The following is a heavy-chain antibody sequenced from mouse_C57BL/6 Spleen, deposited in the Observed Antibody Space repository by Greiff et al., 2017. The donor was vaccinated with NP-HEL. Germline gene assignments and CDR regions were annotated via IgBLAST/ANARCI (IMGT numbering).Heavy chain of an antibody. CDR3: ARRDEDFEY. CDR1: GFTFSSYG. CDR2: ISSGGSYT. V-gene: IGHV5-6*01. Sequence: EVQLVESGGDLVKPGGSLKLSCAASGFTFSSYGMSWVRQTPDKRLEWVATISSGGSYTYSPDSVKGRFTISRDNAKNTLYLQMSSLKSEDTAMYYCARRDEDFEYWGQGTTLTVSS. D-gene: IGHD3-3*01. J-gene: IGHJ2*01.